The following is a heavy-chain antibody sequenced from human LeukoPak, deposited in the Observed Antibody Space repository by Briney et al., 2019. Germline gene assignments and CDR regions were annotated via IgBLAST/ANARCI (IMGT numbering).Heavy chain of an antibody. CDR3: ARVWFGYYSGGSCYSSNYYYYMDV. CDR2: IYHSGST. D-gene: IGHD2-15*01. CDR1: GYSISSGYY. J-gene: IGHJ6*03. V-gene: IGHV4-38-2*01. Sequence: PSETLSLTCAVSGYSISSGYYWGWIRQPPGKGLEWIGSIYHSGSTYYNPSLKSRVTISVDTSKNQFSLKLSSVTAADTAVYYCARVWFGYYSGGSCYSSNYYYYMDVWGKGTTVTVSS.